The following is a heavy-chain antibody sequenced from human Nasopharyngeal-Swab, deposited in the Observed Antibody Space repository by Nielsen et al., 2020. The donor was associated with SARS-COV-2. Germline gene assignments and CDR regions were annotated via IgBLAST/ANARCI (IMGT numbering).Heavy chain of an antibody. V-gene: IGHV4-59*08. Sequence: SEILSLTCTVSGVSISSQYWSWIRQPPGKGLEWIGYISHNSGTNYNPSLKSRVTMFMDTSKNQFSLKLSSVTAADTAVYYCASGGGEGPYYYYYGMDVWGQGTTVTVSS. CDR3: ASGGGEGPYYYYYGMDV. CDR1: GVSISSQY. CDR2: ISHNSGT. D-gene: IGHD2-21*01. J-gene: IGHJ6*02.